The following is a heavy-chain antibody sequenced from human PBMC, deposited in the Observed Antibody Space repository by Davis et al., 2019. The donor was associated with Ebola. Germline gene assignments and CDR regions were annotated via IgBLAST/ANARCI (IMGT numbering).Heavy chain of an antibody. CDR3: ARGLWDSYGSGLPKYFDI. Sequence: GESLKISCAASGFTFSSYAMSWVCQAPGKGLEWVSAISGSGGSTYYADSVKGRFTISRDNSKNTLYLQMNSLRPEETAVYYCARGLWDSYGSGLPKYFDIWGQGTSVTVAS. CDR1: GFTFSSYA. CDR2: ISGSGGST. D-gene: IGHD3-10*01. V-gene: IGHV3-23*01. J-gene: IGHJ4*02.